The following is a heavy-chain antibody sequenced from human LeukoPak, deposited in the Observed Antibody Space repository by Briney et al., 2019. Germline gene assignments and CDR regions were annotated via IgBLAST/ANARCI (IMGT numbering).Heavy chain of an antibody. CDR3: ARGPSGYHNT. J-gene: IGHJ4*02. D-gene: IGHD5-12*01. CDR2: ISWNSGSM. CDR1: GFTFSSYS. V-gene: IGHV3-48*01. Sequence: GGSLRLSCAASGFTFSSYSMHWVRQAPGKGLEWVSGISWNSGSMGYADSVKGRFTISRDNSKNTLYLQMNSLRAEDTAVYYCARGPSGYHNTGGQGTLVTVSS.